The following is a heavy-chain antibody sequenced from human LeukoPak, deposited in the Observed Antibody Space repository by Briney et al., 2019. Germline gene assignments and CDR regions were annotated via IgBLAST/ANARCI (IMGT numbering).Heavy chain of an antibody. Sequence: KPSETLSLTCAVSGYSISSGYYWGWIRQPPGKGLEWIGSIYHSGSTYYNPSLKSRVTISVDTSKNQFSLKLSSVTAADTAVYYCARGYDFWSGLFDYWGQGTLVTVSS. J-gene: IGHJ4*02. D-gene: IGHD3-3*01. CDR3: ARGYDFWSGLFDY. V-gene: IGHV4-38-2*01. CDR2: IYHSGST. CDR1: GYSISSGYY.